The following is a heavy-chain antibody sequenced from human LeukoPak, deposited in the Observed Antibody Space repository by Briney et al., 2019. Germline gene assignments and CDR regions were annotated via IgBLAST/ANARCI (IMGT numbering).Heavy chain of an antibody. CDR1: GFTFSSYG. D-gene: IGHD3-3*01. J-gene: IGHJ4*02. CDR3: ARELGGYFDY. CDR2: IWYDGSNK. V-gene: IGHV3-33*01. Sequence: PGGSLRLSCAASGFTFSSYGMHWVRQAPGKGPEWVAVIWYDGSNKYYADSVKGRFTISRDNSKNTLYLQMNSLRAEDTAVYYCARELGGYFDYWGQGTLVTVSS.